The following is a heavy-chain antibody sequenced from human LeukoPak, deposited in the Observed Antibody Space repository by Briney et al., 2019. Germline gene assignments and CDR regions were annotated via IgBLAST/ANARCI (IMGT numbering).Heavy chain of an antibody. Sequence: PGGSLRLSCAASGFTFSSFSMNWVRQAPGKGLEWVSFITGSSSTIYYADSVKGRFTISRDNAKNSLYLQMNDLRADDTAVYYCARGDSSACPDYWGQGTLVTVSS. D-gene: IGHD3-22*01. CDR1: GFTFSSFS. CDR3: ARGDSSACPDY. V-gene: IGHV3-48*01. CDR2: ITGSSSTI. J-gene: IGHJ4*02.